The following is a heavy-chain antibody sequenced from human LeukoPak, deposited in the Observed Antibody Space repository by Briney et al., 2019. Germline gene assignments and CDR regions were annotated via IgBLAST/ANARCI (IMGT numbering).Heavy chain of an antibody. CDR3: AKIPDYYGSVSMDV. Sequence: GGSLRLSCAASGFTFSSYAMSWVRQAPGKGLEWVSAISGSGGSTYYADSVKGRFTISRDNSKNTLYLQMNSLRAEDTAVYYCAKIPDYYGSVSMDVWGQGTTVTVSS. V-gene: IGHV3-23*01. D-gene: IGHD3-10*01. J-gene: IGHJ6*02. CDR2: ISGSGGST. CDR1: GFTFSSYA.